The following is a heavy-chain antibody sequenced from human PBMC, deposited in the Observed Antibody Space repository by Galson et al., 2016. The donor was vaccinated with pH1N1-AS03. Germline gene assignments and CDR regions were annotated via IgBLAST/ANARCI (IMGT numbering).Heavy chain of an antibody. CDR3: AHDSRHVPGRPLVF. Sequence: PALVKPTQTLTLTCTFSGFSLSTTGVGVAWIRQPPAKALEWLALIYWDDDKRYNSSLRDRLTITRDTSKNQVVLTMTSMDPVDTATYYCAHDSRHVPGRPLVFWGQGTLVTVSS. CDR1: GFSLSTTGVG. J-gene: IGHJ4*02. V-gene: IGHV2-5*02. D-gene: IGHD3-10*02. CDR2: IYWDDDK.